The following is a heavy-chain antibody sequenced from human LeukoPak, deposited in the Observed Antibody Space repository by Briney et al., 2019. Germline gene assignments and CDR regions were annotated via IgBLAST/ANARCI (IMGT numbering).Heavy chain of an antibody. Sequence: AVKVSCKASGGTFSSYAISWVRQAPGQGLEWMGGIIPIFGTENYAQKFQGRVTITADKSTSTAYMELSSLRSEDTAVYYCARDQEGSGNWFDPWGQGTLVTVSS. V-gene: IGHV1-69*06. CDR2: IIPIFGTE. D-gene: IGHD3-10*01. CDR1: GGTFSSYA. J-gene: IGHJ5*02. CDR3: ARDQEGSGNWFDP.